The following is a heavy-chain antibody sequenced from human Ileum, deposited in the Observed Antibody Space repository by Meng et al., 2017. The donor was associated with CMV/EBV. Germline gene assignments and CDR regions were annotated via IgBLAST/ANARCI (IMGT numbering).Heavy chain of an antibody. CDR1: IDSTSVVGDSFTTDH. J-gene: IGHJ5*02. D-gene: IGHD3-16*01. CDR2: VFYSGST. CDR3: ARGLRRCWGVHFDH. Sequence: SEPLSLTCSVPIDSTSVVGDSFTTDHRSWSRQDPGKGLEWIGDVFYSGSTNYNPPLMSRVTRSVDTPKNQFSLKVTSATAADTAVYYCARGLRRCWGVHFDHWGQGHLVTVSS. V-gene: IGHV4-61*01.